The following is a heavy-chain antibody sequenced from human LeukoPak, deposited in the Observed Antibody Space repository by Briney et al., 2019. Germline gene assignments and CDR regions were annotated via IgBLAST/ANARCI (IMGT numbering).Heavy chain of an antibody. J-gene: IGHJ4*02. CDR2: IKSKTDGGTA. D-gene: IGHD5-12*01. V-gene: IGHV3-15*01. CDR3: TTGGWD. Sequence: GGSLRLSCAASGFTFNNAWMGWVRQAPGKGLEWVGRIKSKTDGGTADYTAPVKGRFTISRDDSKNTVSLEINDLKTEDSAMYYCTTGGWDWGQGTLVTVSS. CDR1: GFTFNNAW.